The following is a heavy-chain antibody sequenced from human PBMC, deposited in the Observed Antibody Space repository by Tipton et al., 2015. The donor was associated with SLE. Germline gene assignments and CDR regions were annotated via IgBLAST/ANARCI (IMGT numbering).Heavy chain of an antibody. J-gene: IGHJ5*02. D-gene: IGHD2-2*03. V-gene: IGHV3-33*08. CDR2: IRYDGSNK. Sequence: SLRLSCAASGFTFNTYAMTWVRQAPGKGLEWVAFIRYDGSNKYYADSVKGRFTISRDNSKNTLYLQMNSLRAEDTAVYYCARVGGYCSSTSCRWFDPWGQGTLVTVSS. CDR3: ARVGGYCSSTSCRWFDP. CDR1: GFTFNTYA.